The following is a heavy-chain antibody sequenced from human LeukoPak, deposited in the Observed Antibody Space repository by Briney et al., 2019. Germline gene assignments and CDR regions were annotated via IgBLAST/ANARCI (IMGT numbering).Heavy chain of an antibody. CDR3: GYCPGDCYIPDY. V-gene: IGHV5-10-1*01. J-gene: IGHJ4*02. D-gene: IGHD2-21*02. CDR1: GYRFTNYW. Sequence: GESLKISCKGSGYRFTNYWINWVRQMPGKGLGWMGRIDPSDSHTYYSPSFQGHVTISADKSINTAYLQWSSLQASDTAMYYCGYCPGDCYIPDYWGQGTLVTVSS. CDR2: IDPSDSHT.